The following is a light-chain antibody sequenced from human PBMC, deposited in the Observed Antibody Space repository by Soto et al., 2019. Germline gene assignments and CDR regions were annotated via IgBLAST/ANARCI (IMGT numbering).Light chain of an antibody. V-gene: IGLV2-8*01. CDR3: SSYAGSDNPYV. CDR2: EVT. Sequence: LTQPPSASGSPGQSVTISCTGTSGDVGGYDYVSWYQQHPGKAPKLMIYEVTKRPLGVPDRFSGSKSGNTASLTVSGLQAEDEADYYCSSYAGSDNPYVFGTGTKVTV. CDR1: SGDVGGYDY. J-gene: IGLJ1*01.